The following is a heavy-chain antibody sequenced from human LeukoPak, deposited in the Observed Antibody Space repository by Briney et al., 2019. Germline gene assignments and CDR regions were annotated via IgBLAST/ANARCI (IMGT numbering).Heavy chain of an antibody. CDR2: IYSGGST. Sequence: GGSLRLSCAASGFTVSSNYMSWVRQAPGKGLEWVSVIYSGGSTYYADSVKGRFTISRDNSKNTLYLQMNSLRAEDTAVYYCAREYSSSWYPPSFDYWGQGTLVTVSS. D-gene: IGHD6-13*01. J-gene: IGHJ4*02. V-gene: IGHV3-53*01. CDR1: GFTVSSNY. CDR3: AREYSSSWYPPSFDY.